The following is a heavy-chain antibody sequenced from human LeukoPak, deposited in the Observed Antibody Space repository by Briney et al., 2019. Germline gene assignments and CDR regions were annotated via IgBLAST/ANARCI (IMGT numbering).Heavy chain of an antibody. J-gene: IGHJ5*02. CDR2: IYTSGST. CDR3: ARELLYYDSSGYYYEYNWFDP. V-gene: IGHV4-61*02. D-gene: IGHD3-22*01. CDR1: GGSISSGSYY. Sequence: SETLSLTCTVSGGSISSGSYYWSWIRQPAGKGLEWIGRIYTSGSTNYNPSLKSRVTISVDTSKNQFSLKLSSVTAADTAVYYCARELLYYDSSGYYYEYNWFDPWGQGTLVTVSS.